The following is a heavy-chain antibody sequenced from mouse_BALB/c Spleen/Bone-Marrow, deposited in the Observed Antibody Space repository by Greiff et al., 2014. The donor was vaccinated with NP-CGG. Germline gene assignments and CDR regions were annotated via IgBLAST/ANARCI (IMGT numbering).Heavy chain of an antibody. J-gene: IGHJ4*01. CDR2: INPSTGYT. V-gene: IGHV1-7*01. CDR1: GYTFTSYW. D-gene: IGHD1-1*01. CDR3: ARPPYYYGSSYDAMDY. Sequence: QVQLQQSGAELAKPGASVKMFCKASGYTFTSYWMHWVKQRPGQGLEWIGYINPSTGYTEYNQKFKDKATLTADKSSSTAYMQPSSLTSGDSAVYYCARPPYYYGSSYDAMDYWGQGTSVTVSS.